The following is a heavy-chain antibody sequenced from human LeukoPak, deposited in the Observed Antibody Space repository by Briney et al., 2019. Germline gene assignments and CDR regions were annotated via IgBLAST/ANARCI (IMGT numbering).Heavy chain of an antibody. CDR3: AKDSDYGDYEKGY. V-gene: IGHV3-23*01. J-gene: IGHJ4*02. CDR1: GFTFSSYA. Sequence: GGSLRLSCAASGFTFSSYAMSWVRQAPGKGLEWVSAISGSGGSTYCADSVKGRFTISRDNSKNTLYLQMNSLRAEDTAVYYCAKDSDYGDYEKGYWGQGTLVTVSS. CDR2: ISGSGGST. D-gene: IGHD4-17*01.